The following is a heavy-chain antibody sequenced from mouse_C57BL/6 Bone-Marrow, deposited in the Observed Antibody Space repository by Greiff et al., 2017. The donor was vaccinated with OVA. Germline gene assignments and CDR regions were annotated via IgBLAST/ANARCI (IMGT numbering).Heavy chain of an antibody. J-gene: IGHJ2*01. V-gene: IGHV2-2*01. Sequence: QVQLQQSGPGLVQPSQSLSITCTVSGFSLTSYGVHWVRQSPGKGLEWLGVIWSGGGTDYNAAFISRLSISKDNSKSQVFFKMNSLQADDTAIYYCARISAGTYDWGQGTTLTVSS. CDR2: IWSGGGT. D-gene: IGHD4-1*01. CDR3: ARISAGTYD. CDR1: GFSLTSYG.